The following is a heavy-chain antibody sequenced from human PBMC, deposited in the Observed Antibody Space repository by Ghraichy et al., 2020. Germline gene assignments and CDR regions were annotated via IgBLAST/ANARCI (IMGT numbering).Heavy chain of an antibody. CDR1: GFTFSSYW. CDR2: ISTDGSRT. CDR3: ARDPYCSSTNCYTGSWFDP. Sequence: LSLTCAASGFTFSSYWMHWVRQAPGKGLVWVSSISTDGSRTSYADSVKGRFTISRDNAKNTLYLQMNSLRAEDTAVYYCARDPYCSSTNCYTGSWFDPWGQGTLVTVSS. J-gene: IGHJ5*02. D-gene: IGHD2-2*02. V-gene: IGHV3-74*01.